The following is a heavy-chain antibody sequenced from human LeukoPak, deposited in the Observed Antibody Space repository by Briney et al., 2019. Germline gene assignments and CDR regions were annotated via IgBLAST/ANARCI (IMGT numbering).Heavy chain of an antibody. Sequence: ESLKIPCKGSGYSFTSFWIGWVRQMPGKGLELMGIIYPGDSDTIYSPSFQGQVTISAEKSISTAYLQWSSLKASDTAMYYCAGSSTARGYSYYSSWGQGTLVTVSS. J-gene: IGHJ5*02. D-gene: IGHD5-18*01. V-gene: IGHV5-51*01. CDR3: AGSSTARGYSYYSS. CDR1: GYSFTSFW. CDR2: IYPGDSDT.